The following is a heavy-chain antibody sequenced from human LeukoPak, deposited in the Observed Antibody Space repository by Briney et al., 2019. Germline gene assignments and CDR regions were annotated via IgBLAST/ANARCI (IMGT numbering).Heavy chain of an antibody. Sequence: PSETLSLTCTVSGGAVSSGSYYWSWIRQPPGQGLEWIGYIHYSGSTKYNPSLKSRVTMSVDTSKNQFSLKVTSVTAADTAIYYCTRTNYGDYNWFDPWGQGTLVTVSP. CDR2: IHYSGST. J-gene: IGHJ5*02. CDR3: TRTNYGDYNWFDP. CDR1: GGAVSSGSYY. D-gene: IGHD4-17*01. V-gene: IGHV4-61*01.